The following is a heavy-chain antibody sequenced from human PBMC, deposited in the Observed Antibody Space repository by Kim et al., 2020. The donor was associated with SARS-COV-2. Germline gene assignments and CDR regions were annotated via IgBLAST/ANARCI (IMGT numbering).Heavy chain of an antibody. V-gene: IGHV1-69*13. CDR1: GDTSSRYG. Sequence: SVKVSCKASGDTSSRYGMSWVRQGAGQGLEWMGGIIPMFGTTNYAQKFQGRVTITADEFTSTAYMELRSLRSEDTAMYYCARGGESDVGATSNPSSYFYAMDVWGKGTMVTVSS. CDR2: IIPMFGTT. J-gene: IGHJ6*04. CDR3: ARGGESDVGATSNPSSYFYAMDV. D-gene: IGHD1-26*01.